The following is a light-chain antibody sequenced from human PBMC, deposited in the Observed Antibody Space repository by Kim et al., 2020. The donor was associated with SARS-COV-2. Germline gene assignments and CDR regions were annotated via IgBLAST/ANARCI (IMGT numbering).Light chain of an antibody. J-gene: IGKJ4*02. V-gene: IGKV3-15*01. CDR2: GAS. Sequence: EIVMTQSPSTLSVSAGDRATLTCRASQSVSSNLAWYQQKPGQAPRLLIYGASTWAAGIPGRFSGSGSGTEFTLTISSLQSEDFAVYYCQQYSHWPRTFGGGTKVDIK. CDR3: QQYSHWPRT. CDR1: QSVSSN.